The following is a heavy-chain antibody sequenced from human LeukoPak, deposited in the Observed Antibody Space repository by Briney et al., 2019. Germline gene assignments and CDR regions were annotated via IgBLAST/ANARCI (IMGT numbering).Heavy chain of an antibody. CDR3: ARDDRGYYYYYMDV. CDR2: INPNSGGT. V-gene: IGHV1-2*04. Sequence: ASVKVSCKASGYTFTGYYMHWVRQAPGQGLEWMVWINPNSGGTNYAQKFQGWVTMTRDTSISTAYMELSRLRSDDTAVYYCARDDRGYYYYYMDVWGKGTTVTVSS. J-gene: IGHJ6*03. CDR1: GYTFTGYY. D-gene: IGHD3-22*01.